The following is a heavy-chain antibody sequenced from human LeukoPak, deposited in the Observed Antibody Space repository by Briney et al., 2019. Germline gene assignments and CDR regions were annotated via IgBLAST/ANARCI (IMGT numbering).Heavy chain of an antibody. Sequence: SETLSLTCTVSGGSISSSSYYWGWIRQPPGKGLEWIGSIYYSGSTYYNPSLKSRVTISVDTSKNQFSLKLSSVTAADTAVYYCARHYRYYDILTGYYNPYYFDYWGQGTLVTVS. CDR2: IYYSGST. V-gene: IGHV4-39*01. CDR1: GGSISSSSYY. J-gene: IGHJ4*02. D-gene: IGHD3-9*01. CDR3: ARHYRYYDILTGYYNPYYFDY.